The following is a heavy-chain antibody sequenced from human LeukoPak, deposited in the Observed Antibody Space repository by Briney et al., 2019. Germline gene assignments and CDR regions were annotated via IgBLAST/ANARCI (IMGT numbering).Heavy chain of an antibody. CDR1: GFTFSSYS. D-gene: IGHD1-20*01. CDR3: ARDQYNWNY. J-gene: IGHJ4*02. CDR2: ISGTSSTI. V-gene: IGHV3-48*01. Sequence: TGGSLRLSCVASGFTFSSYSMNWVRQAPGKGLEWVSYISGTSSTIYYADSVKGRFTISRDNAKKSLYLQMNSLRAEDTAVYYCARDQYNWNYWGQGTLVTVSS.